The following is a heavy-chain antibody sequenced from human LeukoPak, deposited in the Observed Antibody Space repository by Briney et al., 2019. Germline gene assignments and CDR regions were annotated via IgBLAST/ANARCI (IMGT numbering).Heavy chain of an antibody. Sequence: ASVKVSCKASGYTFTRYDINWVRQATGQGLEWMGWMNPNSGNTGYAQKFQGRVTITRNTSISTAYMELSSLRSEDTAVYYCARAPLGGYYFSHGWGQGTLVTVSS. V-gene: IGHV1-8*03. CDR3: ARAPLGGYYFSHG. CDR2: MNPNSGNT. D-gene: IGHD3-3*01. J-gene: IGHJ4*02. CDR1: GYTFTRYD.